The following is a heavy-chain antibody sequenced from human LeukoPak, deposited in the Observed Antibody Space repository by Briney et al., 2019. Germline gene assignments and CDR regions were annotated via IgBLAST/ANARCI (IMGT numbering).Heavy chain of an antibody. CDR3: AKDPGHSMVALIIAFFDS. J-gene: IGHJ5*01. Sequence: GGSLRLSCAASGFSSSSYGMTWVRQAPGKGLEWVSSISGTGGSTDYAESVKGRFIISRDNSKNTLYLQMNSLRADDTAVYYCAKDPGHSMVALIIAFFDSWGQGTLVTVSS. CDR1: GFSSSSYG. D-gene: IGHD3-10*01. V-gene: IGHV3-23*01. CDR2: ISGTGGST.